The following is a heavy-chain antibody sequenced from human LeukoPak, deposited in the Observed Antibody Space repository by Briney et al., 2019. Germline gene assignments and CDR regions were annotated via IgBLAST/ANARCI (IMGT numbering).Heavy chain of an antibody. Sequence: GASVTVSCKASGYTFTSYGISWVRQAPGQGLAWMGWISAYNGNTNYAQKLQGRVTMTTDTSTSTAYMELRSLRSDDTAVYYCARDHTYYYDSSGYYSRFDYWGQGTLVTVSS. J-gene: IGHJ4*02. V-gene: IGHV1-18*01. CDR3: ARDHTYYYDSSGYYSRFDY. CDR1: GYTFTSYG. CDR2: ISAYNGNT. D-gene: IGHD3-22*01.